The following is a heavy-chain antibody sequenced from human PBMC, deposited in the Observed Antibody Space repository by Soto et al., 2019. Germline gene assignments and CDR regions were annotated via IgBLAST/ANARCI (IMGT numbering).Heavy chain of an antibody. Sequence: QVQLVQSGAEVKKPGSSVKFSCKAAVGTFSSYAISWVRQAPGQGLEWMGGIIPSCGTANYAQKFQGRVTINADDSKSTAHMELSSLRSEDTAVYYCERGGSRDGYNYLDYWGQGTLVTVSS. CDR3: ERGGSRDGYNYLDY. CDR1: VGTFSSYA. V-gene: IGHV1-69*12. CDR2: IIPSCGTA. J-gene: IGHJ4*02. D-gene: IGHD5-12*01.